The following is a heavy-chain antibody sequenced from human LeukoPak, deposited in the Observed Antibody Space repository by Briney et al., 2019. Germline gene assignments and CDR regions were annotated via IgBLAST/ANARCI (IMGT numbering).Heavy chain of an antibody. V-gene: IGHV1-18*01. CDR2: ISDYNGNT. CDR1: GYTFTSYG. CDR3: ARDLYRDSLPVSWFDP. D-gene: IGHD4-11*01. J-gene: IGHJ5*02. Sequence: ASVKVSCKASGYTFTSYGISWVRQAPGQALEWMGWISDYNGNTNYAQKLQGRVTMTTDTSTSTDYMELRSLRSDDTAVYYCARDLYRDSLPVSWFDPWGQGTLVTVSS.